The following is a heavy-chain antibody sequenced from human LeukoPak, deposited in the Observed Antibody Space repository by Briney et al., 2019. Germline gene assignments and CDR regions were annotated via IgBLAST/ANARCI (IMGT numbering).Heavy chain of an antibody. CDR1: GGSISSSTYS. CDR2: IYYSGST. CDR3: ARPTKGTAAQGYDQ. D-gene: IGHD6-6*01. J-gene: IGHJ4*02. Sequence: PSETLSLTCTVSGGSISSSTYSWGWIRQPPGRGLEWIGSIYYSGSTYYNPSLKSRVTISVDTSKNQFSLKVISVTAADTAVYYCARPTKGTAAQGYDQWGQGILVTVAS. V-gene: IGHV4-39*01.